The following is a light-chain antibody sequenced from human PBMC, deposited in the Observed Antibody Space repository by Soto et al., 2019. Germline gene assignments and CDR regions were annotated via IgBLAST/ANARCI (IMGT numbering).Light chain of an antibody. V-gene: IGKV1-12*01. CDR3: QQANSFPRT. CDR2: DAS. CDR1: QSISSW. J-gene: IGKJ1*01. Sequence: DLQMTPSPSSVSASIGDRVTITCRASQSISSWLAWYQQRPGKAPKLLIYDASSLQSGVPPRFSGSGSGTDFTLTISSLQPEDFATYYCQQANSFPRTFGQGTKVEIK.